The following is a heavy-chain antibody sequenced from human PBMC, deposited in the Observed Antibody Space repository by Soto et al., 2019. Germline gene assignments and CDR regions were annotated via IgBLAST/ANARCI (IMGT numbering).Heavy chain of an antibody. CDR2: INPNSGGT. Sequence: GSSVNGSCKGSGYTFTGYYMHWVRQAPGQGLEWMGWINPNSGGTNYAQKFQGRVTLTRDTSIGTAYIEVNSLTSDDTAVYFCTRENIENSDGLYDAFDIWGQGTTVTVSS. D-gene: IGHD5-18*01. J-gene: IGHJ3*02. V-gene: IGHV1-2*02. CDR1: GYTFTGYY. CDR3: TRENIENSDGLYDAFDI.